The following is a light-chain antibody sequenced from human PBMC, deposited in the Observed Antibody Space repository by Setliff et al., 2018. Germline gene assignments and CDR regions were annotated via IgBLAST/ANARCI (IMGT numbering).Light chain of an antibody. CDR2: EVS. CDR1: SNDVGAYDL. V-gene: IGLV2-14*01. CDR3: CAYTASTTYV. J-gene: IGLJ1*01. Sequence: QSVLTQPASVSESPGQSITISCSGTSNDVGAYDLVSWYQQHPGKVPKLIIFEVSNRPSGVSHRFSGSKSGNTASLTISGLQADDEADYYCCAYTASTTYVFVNGTKVTVL.